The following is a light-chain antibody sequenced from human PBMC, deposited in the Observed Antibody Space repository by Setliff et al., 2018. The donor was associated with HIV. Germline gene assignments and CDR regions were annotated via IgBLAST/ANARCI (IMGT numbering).Light chain of an antibody. CDR1: SSDVGGYNY. CDR2: EVR. J-gene: IGLJ1*01. Sequence: QSALAQPASVSGSPGQSITISCTGTSSDVGGYNYVSWYQQHTGKAPKLIIYEVRNRPSGVSNRFSGSKSGKTASLTISGLQAEDEADYYCSSYAISNTLPFGTGTKVTVL. CDR3: SSYAISNTLP. V-gene: IGLV2-14*01.